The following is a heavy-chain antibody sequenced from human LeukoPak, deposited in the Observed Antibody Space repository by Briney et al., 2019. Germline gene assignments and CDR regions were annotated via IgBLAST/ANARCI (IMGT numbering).Heavy chain of an antibody. J-gene: IGHJ6*03. V-gene: IGHV3-15*01. Sequence: GGSLRLSCAASGFAFNNAWMSWVRQAPGKGLEWVGRIKSKTDGGTTDHAAPVKGRLTISRDDSKNTLLLQMNSLKTEDTAVYYCATDSRFGRYCSGGSCYPRENYYHYYMDVWGKGTTVTVSS. CDR2: IKSKTDGGTT. CDR1: GFAFNNAW. D-gene: IGHD2-15*01. CDR3: ATDSRFGRYCSGGSCYPRENYYHYYMDV.